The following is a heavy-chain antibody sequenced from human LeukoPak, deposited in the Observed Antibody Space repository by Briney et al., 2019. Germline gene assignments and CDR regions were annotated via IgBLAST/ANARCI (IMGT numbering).Heavy chain of an antibody. CDR1: GYTFTSYD. CDR2: MNTNGGNT. CDR3: ARRYYYGSGSYYNFYYYMDV. V-gene: IGHV1-8*01. Sequence: ASVKVSCKASGYTFTSYDVNWVRQANGQGLEWMGWMNTNGGNTGYAQKFQGRVTMTRNTSISTAYMELSSLRSEDTAVYYCARRYYYGSGSYYNFYYYMDVWGKGTTVTVSS. J-gene: IGHJ6*03. D-gene: IGHD3-10*01.